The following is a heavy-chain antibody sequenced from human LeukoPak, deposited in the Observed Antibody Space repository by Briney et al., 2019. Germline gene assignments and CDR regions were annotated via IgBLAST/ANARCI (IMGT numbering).Heavy chain of an antibody. CDR3: ASDTTYYYGSGSSQFDY. Sequence: SVKVSCKASGGTFSSYAISWVRQAPGQGLEWMGGIIPIFGTANYAQKFQGRVTITADESTSTAYMELSSLRSADTAVYYCASDTTYYYGSGSSQFDYWGQGTLVTVSS. CDR1: GGTFSSYA. D-gene: IGHD3-10*01. V-gene: IGHV1-69*01. J-gene: IGHJ4*02. CDR2: IIPIFGTA.